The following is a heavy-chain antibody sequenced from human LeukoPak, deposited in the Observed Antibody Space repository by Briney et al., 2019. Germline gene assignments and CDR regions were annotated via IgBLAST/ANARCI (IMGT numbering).Heavy chain of an antibody. Sequence: SETLSLTCTVSGGSISSGGYYWSWIRQHPGKGLEWIGYIHYSGSTYYNPSLKSRVTISVDTSNNQLSLKLSSVTAADTAVYYCARPLIVGSTSGAFDIWGQGTMVTVSS. V-gene: IGHV4-31*03. CDR2: IHYSGST. J-gene: IGHJ3*02. CDR3: ARPLIVGSTSGAFDI. CDR1: GGSISSGGYY. D-gene: IGHD1-26*01.